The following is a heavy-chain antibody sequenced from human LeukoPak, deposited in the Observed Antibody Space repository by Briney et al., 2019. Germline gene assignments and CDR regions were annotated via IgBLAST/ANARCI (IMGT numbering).Heavy chain of an antibody. Sequence: GGSLRLSCAASGFTFSSYAMSWVRQAPGKGLEWVSAISGSGGSTYYADSVKGRFTISRDNSKNTLYLQMNSLRAEDTAVYYCAQAFDYDSSGYFRVALNKYYFDYWGQGTLVTVSS. CDR2: ISGSGGST. J-gene: IGHJ4*02. CDR3: AQAFDYDSSGYFRVALNKYYFDY. D-gene: IGHD3-22*01. CDR1: GFTFSSYA. V-gene: IGHV3-23*01.